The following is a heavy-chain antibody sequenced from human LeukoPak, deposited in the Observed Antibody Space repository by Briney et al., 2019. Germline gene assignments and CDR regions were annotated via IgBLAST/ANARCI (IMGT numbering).Heavy chain of an antibody. Sequence: SETLCLTCTVSGGSISSYYWSWIRQPPGKGLEWIGYIYYSGSTNYNPSLKSRVTISVDTSKNQFSLKLSSVTAADTAVYYCARGKTAYNYYYGMDVWGQGTTVTVSS. CDR2: IYYSGST. J-gene: IGHJ6*02. CDR1: GGSISSYY. D-gene: IGHD3-16*01. V-gene: IGHV4-59*08. CDR3: ARGKTAYNYYYGMDV.